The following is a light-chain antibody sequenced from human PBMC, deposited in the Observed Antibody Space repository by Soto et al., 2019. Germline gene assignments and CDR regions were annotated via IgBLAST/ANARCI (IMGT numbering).Light chain of an antibody. CDR3: LLFNSGVGI. Sequence: QAVVTQEPSLTVSPGGTVTLTCGSSTGAVTTGHYPYWFQQKPGQPPRTLIHDTRNKHSWTPARFSGSLLGGKTALTLSGAQPEDEAEYYCLLFNSGVGIFGGGTKLTVL. CDR2: DTR. V-gene: IGLV7-46*01. J-gene: IGLJ2*01. CDR1: TGAVTTGHY.